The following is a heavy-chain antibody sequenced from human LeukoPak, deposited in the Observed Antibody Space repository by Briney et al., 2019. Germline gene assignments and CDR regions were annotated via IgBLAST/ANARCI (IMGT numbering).Heavy chain of an antibody. CDR2: IYTSGST. D-gene: IGHD3-10*01. Sequence: PSQTLSLTGTVSGGSISSGSYYWSWIRQPAGKGLEWIGRIYTSGSTNYNPSLKSRVTISVDTSKNQFSLKLSSVTAADTAVYYCAREWDGSRSYETSYYYYYMDVWGKGTTVTISS. J-gene: IGHJ6*03. V-gene: IGHV4-61*02. CDR1: GGSISSGSYY. CDR3: AREWDGSRSYETSYYYYYMDV.